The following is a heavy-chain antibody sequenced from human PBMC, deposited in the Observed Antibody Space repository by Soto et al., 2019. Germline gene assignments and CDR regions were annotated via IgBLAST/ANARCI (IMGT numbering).Heavy chain of an antibody. CDR1: GFSLSTTAEG. V-gene: IGHV2-5*02. CDR3: THGSCSSADCYPNPYLDY. Sequence: QITLKESGPTLVKPTQTLTLTCTFSGFSLSTTAEGVGWIRQPPGKALEWLALIYWDDDERYSPSLKSRLTITKDTSKNQVVLTMTNVDPVDTATYYCTHGSCSSADCYPNPYLDYWAQGILVTVSS. CDR2: IYWDDDE. D-gene: IGHD2-2*01. J-gene: IGHJ4*02.